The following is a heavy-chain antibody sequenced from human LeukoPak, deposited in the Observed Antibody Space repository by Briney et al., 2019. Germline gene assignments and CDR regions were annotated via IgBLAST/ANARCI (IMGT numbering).Heavy chain of an antibody. CDR1: GFTFSSHW. V-gene: IGHV3-74*01. CDR3: ARERDSWPYYYYGMDV. Sequence: GGSLRLSCAASGFTFSSHWMHWVRQAPGKGLLWVSRINSEGSTTHYADSVKGRFTVSRDNAKNSLYLQMNSLRAEDTAVYYCARERDSWPYYYYGMDVWGQGTTVTVSS. CDR2: INSEGSTT. D-gene: IGHD6-13*01. J-gene: IGHJ6*02.